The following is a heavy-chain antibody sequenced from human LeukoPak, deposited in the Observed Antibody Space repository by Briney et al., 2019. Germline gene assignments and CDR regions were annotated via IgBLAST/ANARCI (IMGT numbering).Heavy chain of an antibody. V-gene: IGHV4-59*01. J-gene: IGHJ6*03. Sequence: SETLSLTCTVSGGSISSYYWSWIRQPPGKGLEWIGYIYYSGSTNYNPSLKSRVTISVDTSKNQFSLKLSSVTAANTAVYYCARGDYYYYMDVWGKGTTVTVSS. CDR2: IYYSGST. CDR3: ARGDYYYYMDV. CDR1: GGSISSYY.